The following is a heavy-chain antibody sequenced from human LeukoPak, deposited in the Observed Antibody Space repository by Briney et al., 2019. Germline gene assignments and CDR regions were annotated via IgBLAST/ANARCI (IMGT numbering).Heavy chain of an antibody. V-gene: IGHV4-61*02. CDR2: IYTSGST. J-gene: IGHJ4*02. D-gene: IGHD3-22*01. CDR3: ARERDYYDSSGYIGDYFDY. Sequence: SQTLSLTCTVSGGSISSGSYYWSWIRQPAGKGLEWIGRIYTSGSTNYNPSLKSRVTISVDTSKNQFSLKLSSVTAADTAVYYCARERDYYDSSGYIGDYFDYWGQGTLVTVSS. CDR1: GGSISSGSYY.